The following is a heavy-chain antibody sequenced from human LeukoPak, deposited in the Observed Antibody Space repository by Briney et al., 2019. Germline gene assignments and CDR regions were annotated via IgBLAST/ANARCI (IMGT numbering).Heavy chain of an antibody. CDR1: GFIFSNSW. Sequence: PGGSLRLSCAASGFIFSNSWMNWVRQAPGKGLEWVANINQDGSDQYYVDSVKGRFTISRDNAKNSLYLQMNSLRAEDTAVYCCASRPYSSGWYGYFDYWGQGTLVTVSS. D-gene: IGHD6-19*01. J-gene: IGHJ4*02. CDR3: ASRPYSSGWYGYFDY. V-gene: IGHV3-7*01. CDR2: INQDGSDQ.